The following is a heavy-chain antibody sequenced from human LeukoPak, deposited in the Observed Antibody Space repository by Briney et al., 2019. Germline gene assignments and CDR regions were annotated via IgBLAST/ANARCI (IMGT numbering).Heavy chain of an antibody. Sequence: GRSLRLSCAASGFTFDDYAMHWVRQAPGKGLEWVSGISWNSGSIGDADSVKGRFTISRDNAKNSLYLQMNSLRAEDTALYYCAKDISAVAGSFDYWGQGTLVTVSS. CDR1: GFTFDDYA. D-gene: IGHD6-19*01. J-gene: IGHJ4*02. CDR3: AKDISAVAGSFDY. CDR2: ISWNSGSI. V-gene: IGHV3-9*01.